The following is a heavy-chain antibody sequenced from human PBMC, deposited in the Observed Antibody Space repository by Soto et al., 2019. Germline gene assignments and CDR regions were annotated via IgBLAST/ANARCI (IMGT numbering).Heavy chain of an antibody. Sequence: QVQLQESGPGLVKPSQTLSVTCTVSGASVTSGGYYWTWIRQHSGKGLEWIGHIYSDGRTYYSPSLNSRLTISLDMSKNQSSLRLTSVTVADTAVYYCASGYKYPSDYWGQGTLVAVSS. V-gene: IGHV4-31*03. J-gene: IGHJ4*02. CDR1: GASVTSGGYY. CDR2: IYSDGRT. CDR3: ASGYKYPSDY. D-gene: IGHD6-25*01.